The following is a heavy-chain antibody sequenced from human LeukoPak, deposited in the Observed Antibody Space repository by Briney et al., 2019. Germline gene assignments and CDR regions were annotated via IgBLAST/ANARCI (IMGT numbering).Heavy chain of an antibody. V-gene: IGHV4-59*01. CDR3: ARMDRSGWYYFGY. J-gene: IGHJ4*02. CDR1: SGSISSYY. Sequence: SETLSLTCTVSSGSISSYYWSWIRQAPGKGLEWIGYIYYSGSTNYNPSLKTRVTISVDTSKNQFSLKLTSVTAADTAVYYCARMDRSGWYYFGYWGQGTLMTVSS. CDR2: IYYSGST. D-gene: IGHD6-19*01.